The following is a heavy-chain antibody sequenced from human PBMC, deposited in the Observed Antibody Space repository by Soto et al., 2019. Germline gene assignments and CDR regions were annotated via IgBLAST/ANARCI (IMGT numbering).Heavy chain of an antibody. Sequence: EVLLLDSGGGLVQPGGSLRLSCAASGFTFSNYAMTWVRQAPGKGPEWISTVNNGGGGTYYADSVKGRFTISRDTSKNTLYLQVSSLRAEHTAVYYCAKERLGRGIDYWGQGILVTVAS. D-gene: IGHD3-10*01. V-gene: IGHV3-23*01. CDR2: VNNGGGGT. CDR1: GFTFSNYA. J-gene: IGHJ4*02. CDR3: AKERLGRGIDY.